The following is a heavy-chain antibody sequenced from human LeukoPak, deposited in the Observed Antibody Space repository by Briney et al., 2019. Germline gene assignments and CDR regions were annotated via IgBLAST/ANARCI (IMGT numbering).Heavy chain of an antibody. D-gene: IGHD1-26*01. CDR2: IYYSGST. V-gene: IGHV4-39*07. CDR3: ARGSGSADAFDI. CDR1: GGSISSSSYY. Sequence: SETLSLTCTVSGGSISSSSYYWGWIRQPPGKGPEWIGSIYYSGSTYYNPSLKSRVTISVDTSKNQFSLKLSSVTAADTAVYYCARGSGSADAFDIWGQGTMVTVSS. J-gene: IGHJ3*02.